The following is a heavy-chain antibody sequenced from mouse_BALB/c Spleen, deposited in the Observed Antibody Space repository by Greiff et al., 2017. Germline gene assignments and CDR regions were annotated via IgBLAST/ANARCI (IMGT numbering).Heavy chain of an antibody. J-gene: IGHJ2*01. CDR3: ARSDYGSSYYVDD. CDR1: GFNITDYY. V-gene: IGHV14-1*02. CDR2: IDPENGNT. D-gene: IGHD1-1*01. Sequence: EVQLQQSGAELVRPGASVKLSCKASGFNITDYYMHWVKQRPEQGLEWIGWIDPENGNTIYDPKFQGKASITADTSSNTAYLQLSSLTSEDTAVYYCARSDYGSSYYVDDWGQGTTLTVSS.